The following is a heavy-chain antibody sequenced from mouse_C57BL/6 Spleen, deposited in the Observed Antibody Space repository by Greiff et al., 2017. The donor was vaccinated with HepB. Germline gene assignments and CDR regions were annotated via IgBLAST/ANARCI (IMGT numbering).Heavy chain of an antibody. Sequence: DVKLQESGPELVKPGASVKIPCKASGYTFTDYNMDWVKQSHGKSLEWIGDINPNNGGTIYNQKFKGKATLTVDKSSSTAYMELRSLTSEDTAVYYCARSDYGSRYFDVWGTGTTVTVSS. J-gene: IGHJ1*03. D-gene: IGHD1-1*01. CDR1: GYTFTDYN. CDR2: INPNNGGT. V-gene: IGHV1-18*01. CDR3: ARSDYGSRYFDV.